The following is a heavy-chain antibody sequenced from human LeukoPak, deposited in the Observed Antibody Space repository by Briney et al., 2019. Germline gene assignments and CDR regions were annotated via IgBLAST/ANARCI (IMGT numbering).Heavy chain of an antibody. Sequence: ASVKVSCKASGYTFTSCDINWVRQATGQGLEWMGWMNPNSGNTGYGQSFQGRITMTRDISTGTAYMELSNLTSEDTAIYYCTRGSSGRRDNWGQGTLVTVSA. CDR3: TRGSSGRRDN. D-gene: IGHD6-19*01. J-gene: IGHJ4*02. V-gene: IGHV1-8*01. CDR2: MNPNSGNT. CDR1: GYTFTSCD.